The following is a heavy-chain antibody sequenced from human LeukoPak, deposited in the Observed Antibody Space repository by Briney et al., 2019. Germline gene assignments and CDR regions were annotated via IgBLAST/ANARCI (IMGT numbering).Heavy chain of an antibody. CDR1: GYTFTKYG. CDR2: ISVYNGNT. D-gene: IGHD4-17*01. V-gene: IGHV1-18*01. Sequence: ASVKVSCTASGYTFTKYGISWVRQAPGQGLEWMGWISVYNGNTNYAQKLQGRVTMTTDTSTSTANMELTSLRSDDTAVYYCARDGGAVTTGWFDPWGQGTLVTVSS. J-gene: IGHJ5*02. CDR3: ARDGGAVTTGWFDP.